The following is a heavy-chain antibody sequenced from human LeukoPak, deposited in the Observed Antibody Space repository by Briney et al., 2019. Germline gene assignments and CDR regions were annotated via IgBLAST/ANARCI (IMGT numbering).Heavy chain of an antibody. J-gene: IGHJ4*02. D-gene: IGHD6-13*01. CDR3: ANSAAGTLYFDH. CDR1: GFTFSSYA. V-gene: IGHV3-23*01. Sequence: GGPLRLSCAASGFTFSSYAMSWVRQAPGKGLEWVSAISGSGGSTYYADSVKGRFTISRDNSKNTLYLQMNSLRAEDTAVYYCANSAAGTLYFDHWGQGTLVTVSS. CDR2: ISGSGGST.